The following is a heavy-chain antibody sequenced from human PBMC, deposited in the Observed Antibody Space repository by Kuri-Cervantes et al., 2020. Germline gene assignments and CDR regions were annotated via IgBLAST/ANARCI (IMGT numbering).Heavy chain of an antibody. J-gene: IGHJ4*02. CDR3: ARTNMDTAMVTYYYFDY. D-gene: IGHD5-18*01. CDR2: INPSGGST. CDR1: GYTFTSYY. Sequence: ASVKVSCKASGYTFTSYYMHWVRQAPGQGLEWMGIINPSGGSTSYAQKFQGRVTMTRDTSTSTVYMELSSLRSEDTAVYYCARTNMDTAMVTYYYFDYWGQGTLVTVSS. V-gene: IGHV1-46*01.